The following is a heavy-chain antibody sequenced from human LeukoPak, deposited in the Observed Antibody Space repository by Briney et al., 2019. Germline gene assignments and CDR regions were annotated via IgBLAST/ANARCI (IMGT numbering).Heavy chain of an antibody. CDR3: ARGYGDFDY. CDR2: IKQDGSDK. D-gene: IGHD4-17*01. J-gene: IGHJ4*02. Sequence: PGGSPRPSCAASGFTFSSYWMSWVRQAPGKGLEWVANIKQDGSDKYYVDSVKGRFTISRDNAKNSLYLQMNSLRLEDTAVYYCARGYGDFDYWGQGTLVTVSS. CDR1: GFTFSSYW. V-gene: IGHV3-7*04.